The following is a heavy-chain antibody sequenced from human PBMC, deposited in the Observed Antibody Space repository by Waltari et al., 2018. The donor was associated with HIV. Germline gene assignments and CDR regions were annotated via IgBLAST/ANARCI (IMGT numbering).Heavy chain of an antibody. Sequence: MQVVESGGGLVQPGGSMRVSCVASGFAVCSIYMHWVRQAPGKGLDWVSIIHSGGNTEYADSVKGRFIFSRDVSKNILYLQMNNLRPEDTAVYYCARGFSEGGPDWYFDLWGRGTLVTVSS. CDR2: IHSGGNT. J-gene: IGHJ2*01. V-gene: IGHV3-66*01. CDR3: ARGFSEGGPDWYFDL. D-gene: IGHD3-16*01. CDR1: GFAVCSIY.